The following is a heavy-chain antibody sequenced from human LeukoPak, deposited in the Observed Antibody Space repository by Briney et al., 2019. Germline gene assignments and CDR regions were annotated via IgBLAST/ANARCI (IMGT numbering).Heavy chain of an antibody. CDR2: INDDGRST. CDR1: GFTLSDYW. Sequence: PGGSLRLSCAASGFTLSDYWMHWVRQVPGKGLVWVSRINDDGRSTSEAVSVKGRFTISRDNAKNTLYLQMNSLRVEDTAIYYCARSAAGLDYWGQGTLVTVSS. D-gene: IGHD6-13*01. V-gene: IGHV3-74*01. J-gene: IGHJ4*02. CDR3: ARSAAGLDY.